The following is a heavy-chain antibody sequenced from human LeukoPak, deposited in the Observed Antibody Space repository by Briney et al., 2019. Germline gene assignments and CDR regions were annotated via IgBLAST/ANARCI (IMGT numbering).Heavy chain of an antibody. V-gene: IGHV3-20*04. Sequence: PGGSLRLSCAASGFTFDDYGMSLVRQAPGKGLEWVSGINWNGGSTGYAGSVKGRFTISRDNAKNSLYLQMNSLRAEDTALYYCARDNWVQLWFRAAYFDYWGQGTLVTVSS. CDR3: ARDNWVQLWFRAAYFDY. CDR1: GFTFDDYG. D-gene: IGHD5-18*01. CDR2: INWNGGST. J-gene: IGHJ4*02.